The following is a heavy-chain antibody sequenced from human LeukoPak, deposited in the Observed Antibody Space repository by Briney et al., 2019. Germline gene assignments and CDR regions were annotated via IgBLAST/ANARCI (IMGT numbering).Heavy chain of an antibody. Sequence: PSETLSVTCAVYGGSFSGYYWSWIRQPPGKGLEWIGEINHSGSTNYNPSLKSRVAISVDTSKNQFSLKLSSVTAADTAVYYCARGRYFDASWGQGTLVTVSS. CDR2: INHSGST. CDR3: ARGRYFDAS. V-gene: IGHV4-34*01. D-gene: IGHD3-9*01. J-gene: IGHJ4*02. CDR1: GGSFSGYY.